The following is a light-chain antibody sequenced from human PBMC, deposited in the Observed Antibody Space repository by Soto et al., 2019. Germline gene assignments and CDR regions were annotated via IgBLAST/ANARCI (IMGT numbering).Light chain of an antibody. CDR2: LTS. CDR1: QTVNSR. V-gene: IGKV3-11*01. J-gene: IGKJ1*01. Sequence: EIVLTQSPGSLSLSPGERATLSCRASQTVNSRLAWYQHKPGQAPRLLIYLTSNRATGIPARFSGSGSGTDFTLTISDVQPEDFALYYCHQRQSWPRTFGQGTKVDIK. CDR3: HQRQSWPRT.